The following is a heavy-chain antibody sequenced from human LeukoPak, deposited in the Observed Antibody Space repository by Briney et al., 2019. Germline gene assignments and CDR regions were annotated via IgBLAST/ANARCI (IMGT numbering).Heavy chain of an antibody. V-gene: IGHV1-2*02. CDR1: GYTFTGYY. CDR3: ARVVVAATHFYWFDP. J-gene: IGHJ5*02. D-gene: IGHD2-15*01. Sequence: GASVKVSCKASGYTFTGYYMHWVRQAPGQGLEWIGWINPNSGGTNYAQKFQGRVTMTRDTSISTAYMELSRLRSDDTAVYYCARVVVAATHFYWFDPWGQGTLVTVSS. CDR2: INPNSGGT.